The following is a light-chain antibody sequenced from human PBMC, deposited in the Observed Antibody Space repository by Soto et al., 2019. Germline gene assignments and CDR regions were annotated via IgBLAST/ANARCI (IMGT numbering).Light chain of an antibody. J-gene: IGLJ3*02. CDR2: EVN. CDR3: SSYAGSNNLV. V-gene: IGLV2-8*01. Sequence: QSALTQPPSASGSPGQSVTISCTGTSSDIGGYDYVSWYQQHPGKAPKLIIYEVNKRPSGVPDRFSGSKSGNTASLIVSGLQAEDEADYYCSSYAGSNNLVFDGGTKLTVL. CDR1: SSDIGGYDY.